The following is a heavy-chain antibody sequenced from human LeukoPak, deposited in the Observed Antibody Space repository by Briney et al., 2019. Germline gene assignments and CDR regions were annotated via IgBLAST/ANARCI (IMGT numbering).Heavy chain of an antibody. D-gene: IGHD1-7*01. CDR1: GFSFGDYA. CDR3: STGFWNYDAATPDY. CDR2: IRSKANGGTT. J-gene: IGHJ4*02. V-gene: IGHV3-49*04. Sequence: GGSLRLSCTASGFSFGDYAMSWVRQAPGKGLEWVGFIRSKANGGTTEYAASVKGRFTISRDDSKSIAYLQMNSLKTEDTAVYYCSTGFWNYDAATPDYWGQGTLVTVSS.